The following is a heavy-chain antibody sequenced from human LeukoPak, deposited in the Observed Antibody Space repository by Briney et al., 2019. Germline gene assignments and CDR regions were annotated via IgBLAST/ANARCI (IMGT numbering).Heavy chain of an antibody. J-gene: IGHJ4*02. V-gene: IGHV3-30*02. D-gene: IGHD3-22*01. Sequence: GGSLRLSCAASGFTFSNYGTHWVRQAPGKGLEWVAFIQSDGNNIYYAGSVKGRFTISRDNSKNTLYLQMNSLRAEDTAVYYCAKDGAKERYDSSGYGYWGQGTLVIVSS. CDR3: AKDGAKERYDSSGYGY. CDR1: GFTFSNYG. CDR2: IQSDGNNI.